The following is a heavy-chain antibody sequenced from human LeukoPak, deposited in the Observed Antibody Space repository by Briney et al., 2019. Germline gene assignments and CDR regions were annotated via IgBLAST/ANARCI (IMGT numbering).Heavy chain of an antibody. D-gene: IGHD6-19*01. CDR3: ARERALRRSSGWYGWFDP. J-gene: IGHJ5*02. CDR2: INAGNGNT. Sequence: GASVKVSCKASGYTFTSYAMHWVRQAPGQRLEWMGWINAGNGNTKYSQKFQGRVTITRDTSASTAYMELSSLRSEDTAVYYCARERALRRSSGWYGWFDPWGQGTLVTVSS. CDR1: GYTFTSYA. V-gene: IGHV1-3*01.